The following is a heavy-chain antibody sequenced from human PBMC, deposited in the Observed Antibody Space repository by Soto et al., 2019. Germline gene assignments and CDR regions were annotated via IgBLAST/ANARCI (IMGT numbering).Heavy chain of an antibody. Sequence: EVQLVESGGGLVKPGGSLRLSCAASGFTFSSYSMNWVRQAPGKGLEWVSSISSSSSYIYYADSVKGRFTIPRDNAKNSLYRQMNSLRAEDTAVYYCARAAGYSSPNWFDPWGQGTLVTVSS. CDR3: ARAAGYSSPNWFDP. V-gene: IGHV3-21*01. D-gene: IGHD6-13*01. CDR1: GFTFSSYS. CDR2: ISSSSSYI. J-gene: IGHJ5*02.